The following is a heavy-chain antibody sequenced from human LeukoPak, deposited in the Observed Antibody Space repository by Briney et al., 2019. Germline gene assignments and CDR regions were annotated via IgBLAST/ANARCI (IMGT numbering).Heavy chain of an antibody. CDR2: MNPNSGNT. CDR1: GYTFTSYD. Sequence: ASVKVSCKASGYTFTSYDINWVRQATGQGLEWTGWMNPNSGNTGYAQKFQGRVTITRNTSISTAYMELSSLRSEDTAVYYCARGVDFWSGYYYYYYMDVWGKGTTVTVSS. J-gene: IGHJ6*03. CDR3: ARGVDFWSGYYYYYYMDV. V-gene: IGHV1-8*03. D-gene: IGHD3-3*01.